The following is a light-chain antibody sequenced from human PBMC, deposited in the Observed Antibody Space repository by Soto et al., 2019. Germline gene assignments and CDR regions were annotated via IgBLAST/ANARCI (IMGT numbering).Light chain of an antibody. CDR3: SSYTSSSTVV. V-gene: IGLV2-14*01. Sequence: QSALTQPASVSGSPGQSLTISCTGTSSDDGGYNYVSWYQQHPGKAPKLMIYDVSNRPSGVSNRFSGSKSGNTASLTISGLQAEDEADYYCSSYTSSSTVVFGGGTQLTVL. CDR1: SSDDGGYNY. J-gene: IGLJ2*01. CDR2: DVS.